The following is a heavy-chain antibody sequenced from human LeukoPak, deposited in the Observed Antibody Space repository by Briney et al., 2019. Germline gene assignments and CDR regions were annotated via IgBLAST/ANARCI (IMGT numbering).Heavy chain of an antibody. CDR1: GFTFSSYA. CDR2: ISGSGGST. J-gene: IGHJ4*01. CDR3: ARDLYYYDSSGYYPPTFDY. V-gene: IGHV3-23*01. Sequence: PGGSLRLSCAASGFTFSSYAMSWVRQAPGKGLEWVSAISGSGGSTYYADSVKGRFTISRDNSKNTLYLQMNSLRAEDTAVYYCARDLYYYDSSGYYPPTFDYWXXXXLVTVSS. D-gene: IGHD3-22*01.